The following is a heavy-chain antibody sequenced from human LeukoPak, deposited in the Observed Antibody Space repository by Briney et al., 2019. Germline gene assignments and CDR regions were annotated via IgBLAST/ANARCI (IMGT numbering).Heavy chain of an antibody. CDR1: GGSISSGGYY. CDR2: IHYSGST. J-gene: IGHJ3*02. D-gene: IGHD1-1*01. Sequence: SETLSLTCTVSGGSISSGGYYWSWIRQPPGKGLEWIGCIHYSGSTNYNPSLKSRVTISVDTSKNQFSLKLSSVTAADTAVYYCARDPTGTTIDAFDIWGQGTMVTVSS. CDR3: ARDPTGTTIDAFDI. V-gene: IGHV4-61*08.